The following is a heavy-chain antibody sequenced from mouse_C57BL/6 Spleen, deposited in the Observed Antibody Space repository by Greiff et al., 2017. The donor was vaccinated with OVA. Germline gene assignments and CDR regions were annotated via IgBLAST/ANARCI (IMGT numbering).Heavy chain of an antibody. J-gene: IGHJ3*01. CDR2: IYPRSGNT. V-gene: IGHV1-81*01. CDR1: GYTFTSYG. Sequence: QVQLKESGAELARPGASVKLSCKASGYTFTSYGISWVKQRTGQGLEWIGEIYPRSGNTYYNEKFKGKATLTADKSSSTAYMELRSLTSEDSAVYFCARAYYSNYFFAYWGQGTLVTVSA. CDR3: ARAYYSNYFFAY. D-gene: IGHD2-5*01.